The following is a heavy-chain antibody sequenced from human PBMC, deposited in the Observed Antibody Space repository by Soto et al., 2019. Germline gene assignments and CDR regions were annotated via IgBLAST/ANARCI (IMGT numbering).Heavy chain of an antibody. J-gene: IGHJ3*02. CDR1: GFTFSSYA. D-gene: IGHD3-3*01. V-gene: IGHV3-23*01. Sequence: GGSLRLSCAASGFTFSSYAMSWVRQAPGKGLEWVSAISGSGGSTYYADSVKGRFTISRDNSKNTLYLQMNSPRAEDTAVYYCAKYPSDFWSGYYWGYAFDIWGQGTMVTVSS. CDR2: ISGSGGST. CDR3: AKYPSDFWSGYYWGYAFDI.